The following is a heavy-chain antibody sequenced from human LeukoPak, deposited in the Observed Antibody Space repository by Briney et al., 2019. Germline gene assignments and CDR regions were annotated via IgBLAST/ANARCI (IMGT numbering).Heavy chain of an antibody. D-gene: IGHD1-1*01. CDR2: IYHSGST. V-gene: IGHV4-38-2*02. CDR3: ARDWNRYAY. Sequence: KPSETLSLTCTVSSGSISSGYYWGWIRQPSGKGLEWTGSIYHSGSTYYNPSLKSRITISVDTSKNQFSLQLSSVTAADTAVYYCARDWNRYAYWGQGTLVTVSS. J-gene: IGHJ4*02. CDR1: SGSISSGYY.